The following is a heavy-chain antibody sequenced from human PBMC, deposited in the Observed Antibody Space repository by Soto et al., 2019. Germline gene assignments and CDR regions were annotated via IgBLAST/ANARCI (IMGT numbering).Heavy chain of an antibody. Sequence: SETLSLTCTVSGGSISSYYWSWIRQPPGKGLEWIGYIYYSGSTNYNPSLKSRVTISVDTSKNQFSLKLSSVTAADTAVYHCARAREVVPLGYGMDVWGQGTTVTVSS. J-gene: IGHJ6*02. CDR3: ARAREVVPLGYGMDV. CDR1: GGSISSYY. V-gene: IGHV4-59*01. CDR2: IYYSGST. D-gene: IGHD2-15*01.